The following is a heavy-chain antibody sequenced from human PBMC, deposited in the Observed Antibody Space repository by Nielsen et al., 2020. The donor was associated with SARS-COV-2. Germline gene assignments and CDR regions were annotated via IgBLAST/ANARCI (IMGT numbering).Heavy chain of an antibody. Sequence: ASVKVSCKASGYTFTSYDINWVRQATGQGLEWMGWMNPNSGNTGYAQKFQGRVTMTRNTSISTAYMELSSLRSEDTAVYYCARERVGGITIFGVVTRYGMDVWGQGTTVTVSS. J-gene: IGHJ6*02. V-gene: IGHV1-8*01. D-gene: IGHD3-3*01. CDR3: ARERVGGITIFGVVTRYGMDV. CDR2: MNPNSGNT. CDR1: GYTFTSYD.